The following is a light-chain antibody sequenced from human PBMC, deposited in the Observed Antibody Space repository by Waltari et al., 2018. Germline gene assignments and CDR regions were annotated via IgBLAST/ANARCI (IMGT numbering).Light chain of an antibody. J-gene: IGLJ3*02. Sequence: QSVLTQPPPASGTPGQRVTISCSGSSPNIGSNYVYWYQQPPGTAPNHLIVRNNQRPSGVPDGFSGSKSGTSASLVISGLRSEDEADYYCAAWDDSLGGRVFGGGTKLTVL. V-gene: IGLV1-47*01. CDR3: AAWDDSLGGRV. CDR2: RNN. CDR1: SPNIGSNY.